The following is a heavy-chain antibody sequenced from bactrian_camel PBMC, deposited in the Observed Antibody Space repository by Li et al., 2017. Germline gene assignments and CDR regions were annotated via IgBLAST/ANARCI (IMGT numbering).Heavy chain of an antibody. CDR1: GNTDGPYS. D-gene: IGHD3*01. V-gene: IGHV3S53*01. CDR3: AAECGPPFSADELRSGMGDAGLLMSLRF. Sequence: VQLVESGGGSVQAGGSLTLSCAASGNTDGPYSMGWFRQAPGKEREGVAAICGDGITNYGEPVKGRFTISQDTAGTTLYLQMDSLKLEDSAFYYCAAECGPPFSADELRSGMGDAGLLMSLRFWGPGTQVTVS. CDR2: ICGDGIT. J-gene: IGHJ4*01.